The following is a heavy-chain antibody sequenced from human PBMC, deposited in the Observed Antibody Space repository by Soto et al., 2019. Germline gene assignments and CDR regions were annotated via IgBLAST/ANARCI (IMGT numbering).Heavy chain of an antibody. CDR1: GLTFTGSA. D-gene: IGHD6-13*01. V-gene: IGHV3-73*02. Sequence: EVQLVESGGGLVQPGGSLKLSCAASGLTFTGSAMHWVRQASGKGLEWVGRIRSKANSFATAYAASGKDRFIISRDDSKNTAYLQMISLKTEDTAMYYCISLSFSSSWYYWGQGTLVTVSS. J-gene: IGHJ4*02. CDR3: ISLSFSSSWYY. CDR2: IRSKANSFAT.